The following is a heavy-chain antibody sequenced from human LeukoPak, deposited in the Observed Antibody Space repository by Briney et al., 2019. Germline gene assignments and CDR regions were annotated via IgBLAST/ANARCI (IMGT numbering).Heavy chain of an antibody. D-gene: IGHD3-10*01. V-gene: IGHV1-46*01. Sequence: PAASVKVSCKASGYTFTSYYMHWVRQAPGQGLEWMGIINPSGGSTSYAQKFQGRVTMTRDTSTSTVYMELSSLRSEDTAVYYCARSGLYGSGSFSPRLFDYWGRDPWSPSPQ. J-gene: IGHJ4*02. CDR2: INPSGGST. CDR3: ARSGLYGSGSFSPRLFDY. CDR1: GYTFTSYY.